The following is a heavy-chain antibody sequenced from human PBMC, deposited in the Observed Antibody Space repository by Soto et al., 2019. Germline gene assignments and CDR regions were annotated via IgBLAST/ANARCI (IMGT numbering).Heavy chain of an antibody. V-gene: IGHV4-30-4*01. CDR3: ARGGSGYLQGYFDY. CDR1: GGSISSGDYY. CDR2: IYYSGST. Sequence: SETLSLTCTVSGGSISSGDYYWSWIRQPPGKGLEWIGYIYYSGSTYYNPSLKSRVTISVDTSKNQFPLKLSSVTAEDTAVYYCARGGSGYLQGYFDYWGQGTLVTVSS. J-gene: IGHJ4*02. D-gene: IGHD3-22*01.